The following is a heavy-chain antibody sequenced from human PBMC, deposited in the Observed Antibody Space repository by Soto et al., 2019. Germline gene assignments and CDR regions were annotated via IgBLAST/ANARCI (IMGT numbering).Heavy chain of an antibody. J-gene: IGHJ6*02. CDR3: ARCLSGVFGVVRHYYYGMDV. D-gene: IGHD3-3*01. V-gene: IGHV4-39*01. CDR2: IYYSGST. CDR1: GGSISSSSYY. Sequence: SSETLSLTCTVSGGSISSSSYYWGWIRQPPGKGLEWNGSIYYSGSTYYNPSLKSRVTISVDTSKNQFSLKLSSVTAADTAVYYCARCLSGVFGVVRHYYYGMDVWGQGTTFTVAS.